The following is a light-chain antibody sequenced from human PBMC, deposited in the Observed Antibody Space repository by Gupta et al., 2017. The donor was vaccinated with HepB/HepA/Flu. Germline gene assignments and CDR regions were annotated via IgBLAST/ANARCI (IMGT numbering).Light chain of an antibody. CDR3: QQKNRTLFT. Sequence: DIRITRSPSTLSVSVGDRVTITCRASQRISKYLDWYQQKPGKAPKLLIYDASRVESGVPSRFSGSGSGTDFTLTINSLQPEDFATYYCQQKNRTLFTFGRGTKLEIK. CDR2: DAS. V-gene: IGKV1-39*01. CDR1: QRISKY. J-gene: IGKJ4*01.